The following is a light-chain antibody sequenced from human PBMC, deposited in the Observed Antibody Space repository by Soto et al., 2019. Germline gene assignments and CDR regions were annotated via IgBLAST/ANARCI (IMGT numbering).Light chain of an antibody. J-gene: IGKJ1*01. Sequence: EIVMTQSPATLSVSPGERATLSCRASQSVSSNLAWYQQKPGQAPRLLIYGASTRATGIPARFSGSGSGTELTLTISSLQSEDFAVYYCQQYNNWLTWTFGQGTKVDI. V-gene: IGKV3-15*01. CDR1: QSVSSN. CDR2: GAS. CDR3: QQYNNWLTWT.